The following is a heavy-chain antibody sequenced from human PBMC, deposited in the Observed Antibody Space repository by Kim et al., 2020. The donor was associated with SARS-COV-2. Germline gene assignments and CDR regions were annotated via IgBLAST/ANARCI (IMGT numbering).Heavy chain of an antibody. D-gene: IGHD1-26*01. Sequence: GGSLRLSCAASGFIFSNYEMNWVRQAPGKGLEWVSFIGGSGSTTYYADAVSGRVSISRENADNSLYLQMNSLRAEDTAVYYCTRSTSGTSWGQGTLVTVS. CDR3: TRSTSGTS. V-gene: IGHV3-48*03. CDR2: IGGSGSTT. J-gene: IGHJ5*02. CDR1: GFIFSNYE.